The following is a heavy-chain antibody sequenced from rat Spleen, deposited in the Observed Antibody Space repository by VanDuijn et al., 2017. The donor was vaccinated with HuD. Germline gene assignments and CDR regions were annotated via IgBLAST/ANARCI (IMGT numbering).Heavy chain of an antibody. D-gene: IGHD1-1*01. V-gene: IGHV5-29*01. Sequence: EVQLVESGGGLVQPGGSLKLSCAASGFTFSDSGMAWVRQTPTEGLEWVATISYDGSGTYFRDSVRGRFTLSRDNAENTLYLQMDSLRSEDTATYYCARAPFYYGFDYWGHGVMVTVSS. CDR2: ISYDGSGT. J-gene: IGHJ2*01. CDR3: ARAPFYYGFDY. CDR1: GFTFSDSG.